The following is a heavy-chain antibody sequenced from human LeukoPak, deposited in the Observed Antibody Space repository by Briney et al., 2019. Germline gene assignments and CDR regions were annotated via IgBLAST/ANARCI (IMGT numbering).Heavy chain of an antibody. CDR2: IYYNGDT. J-gene: IGHJ3*02. V-gene: IGHV4-61*01. CDR1: GGSVSNSLYY. CDR3: ARRTGGPGSYWPPDI. Sequence: SETLSLTCTVSGGSVSNSLYYWSWIRQPPGKGLEWIGYIYYNGDTNYNPSLKSRVIISIDTSSNQFSLRLNSVTAADTAVYYCARRTGGPGSYWPPDIWGQGTMVTVSS. D-gene: IGHD3-10*01.